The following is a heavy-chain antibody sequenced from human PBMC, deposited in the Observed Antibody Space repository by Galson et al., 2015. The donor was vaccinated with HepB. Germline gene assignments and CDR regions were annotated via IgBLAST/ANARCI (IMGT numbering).Heavy chain of an antibody. CDR2: FDPEHGEI. Sequence: SVKVSCKVSGYTLTELSMHWVRQAPGKGLEWMGGFDPEHGEIIYAQKFRGRVTMTEDTSTNTAYMELSSLRSEDTAVYYCATFPEGSGGSLDYWGQGTLVTVSS. J-gene: IGHJ4*02. CDR1: GYTLTELS. CDR3: ATFPEGSGGSLDY. V-gene: IGHV1-24*01. D-gene: IGHD3-10*01.